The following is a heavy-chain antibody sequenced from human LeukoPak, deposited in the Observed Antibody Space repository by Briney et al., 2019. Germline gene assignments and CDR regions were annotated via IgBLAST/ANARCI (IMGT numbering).Heavy chain of an antibody. CDR3: ARHDLRYKTQFDP. CDR1: GGSISSSSYY. CDR2: IYYSGGT. V-gene: IGHV4-39*01. D-gene: IGHD3-9*01. Sequence: SETLSLTCTVSGGSISSSSYYWGWIRQPPGKGLEWIGSIYYSGGTYYNPSLKSRVTISVDTSKNQFSLKLSSVTAADTAVYYCARHDLRYKTQFDPWGQGTLVTVSS. J-gene: IGHJ5*02.